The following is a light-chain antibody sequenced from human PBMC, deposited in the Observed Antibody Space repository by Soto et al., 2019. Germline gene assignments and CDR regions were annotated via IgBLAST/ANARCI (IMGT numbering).Light chain of an antibody. Sequence: DIQMTQSPSSLSASVGDRVTITCRASQNIANYLNWYVQKPGSAPKLLIYSTSNLHSGVPSRFSASGSGTEFNLTISGLRPEDFATYYCQQSHSVPLSTFGPGTKVDI. J-gene: IGKJ3*01. CDR2: STS. CDR3: QQSHSVPLST. CDR1: QNIANY. V-gene: IGKV1-39*01.